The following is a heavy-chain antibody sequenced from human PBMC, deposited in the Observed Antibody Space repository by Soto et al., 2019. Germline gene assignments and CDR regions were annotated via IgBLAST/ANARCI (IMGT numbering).Heavy chain of an antibody. Sequence: QLQLQESGPGLVKPSETLSLTCAVSGGSISSDNYCWAWTRQPPGKGLEWIGSIYSTGDTYYNPSLKSRITMSVDTSKNQFSLKLTSEPAADTAVYYCARSPLTGNGGRGFFDYWGQGILVTASS. CDR2: IYSTGDT. CDR1: GGSISSDNYC. V-gene: IGHV4-39*01. D-gene: IGHD3-16*01. J-gene: IGHJ4*02. CDR3: ARSPLTGNGGRGFFDY.